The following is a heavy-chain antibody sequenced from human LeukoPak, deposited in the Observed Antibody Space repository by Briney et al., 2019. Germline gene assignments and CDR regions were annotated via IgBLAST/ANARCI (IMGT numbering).Heavy chain of an antibody. CDR1: GFTFNSYA. CDR2: ISGSGGST. CDR3: AKDLAIVVVTASFDY. D-gene: IGHD3-22*01. J-gene: IGHJ4*02. V-gene: IGHV3-23*01. Sequence: PGGSLRLSCAASGFTFNSYAMSWVRQAPGKGLEWVSAISGSGGSTYYADSVKGRFTISRDNSKNTLYLQMNSLRAEDTAVYYCAKDLAIVVVTASFDYWGQGTLVTVSS.